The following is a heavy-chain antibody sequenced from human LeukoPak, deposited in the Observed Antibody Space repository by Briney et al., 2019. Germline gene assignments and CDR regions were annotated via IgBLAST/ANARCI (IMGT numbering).Heavy chain of an antibody. J-gene: IGHJ4*02. CDR1: RGTFSTYA. V-gene: IGHV1-69*05. Sequence: SVKVSCKASRGTFSTYAINWVRQAPGQGLEWMGGFIPFYGATNYAQKFQDRVSITTDDSKSTAFLEVSSLRSEDTAVYYCAKMKVNANSDYWGQETLVTVSS. D-gene: IGHD2-8*01. CDR3: AKMKVNANSDY. CDR2: FIPFYGAT.